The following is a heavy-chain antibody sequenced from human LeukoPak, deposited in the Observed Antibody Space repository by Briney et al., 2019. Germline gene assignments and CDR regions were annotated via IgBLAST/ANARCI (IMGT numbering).Heavy chain of an antibody. V-gene: IGHV3-15*07. D-gene: IGHD3-22*01. CDR2: IRSNSDGGTI. CDR1: GFTFSNAC. CDR3: ATDFYDST. Sequence: GGSLRLSCATSGFTFSNACMNWVRQAPGKGLEWVGRIRSNSDGGTIDYAAPVKGRFTLSRDDSKTTLYLQMNSLQTEDTAVYYCATDFYDSTWGQGTLVTVSS. J-gene: IGHJ5*02.